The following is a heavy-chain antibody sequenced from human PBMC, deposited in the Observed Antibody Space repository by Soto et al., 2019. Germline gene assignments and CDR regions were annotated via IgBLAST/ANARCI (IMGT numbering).Heavy chain of an antibody. Sequence: EVQLLESGGGLVQPGGSLRLSCAASGFTFSSYAMSWVRQAPGEGLEWVSAISGSGGSTYYADSVKGRFTISRDNSKNTLYLQMNSLRAEDTAVYYCAKDRSVVVAATIFDYWGQGTLVTVSS. J-gene: IGHJ4*02. V-gene: IGHV3-23*01. CDR1: GFTFSSYA. CDR3: AKDRSVVVAATIFDY. D-gene: IGHD2-15*01. CDR2: ISGSGGST.